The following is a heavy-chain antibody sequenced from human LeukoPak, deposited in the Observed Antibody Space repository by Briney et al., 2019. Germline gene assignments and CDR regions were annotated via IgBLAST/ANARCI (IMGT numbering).Heavy chain of an antibody. CDR2: ISYDGITT. CDR3: ASSRPWELLSAFQM. Sequence: GGSLRLSCAASGFSFSTYAMYWVRQAPGKGLECVALISYDGITTYYADSVKGRFTISTDTSKNTLFLQMNSLISEDTAVYYCASSRPWELLSAFQMRGQGTLVTVSS. V-gene: IGHV3-30-3*01. D-gene: IGHD1-26*01. J-gene: IGHJ3*02. CDR1: GFSFSTYA.